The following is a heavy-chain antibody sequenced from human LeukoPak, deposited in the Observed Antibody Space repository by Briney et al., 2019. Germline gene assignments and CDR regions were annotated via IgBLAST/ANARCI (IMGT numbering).Heavy chain of an antibody. Sequence: SVKVSCKASGGTFSSYAISWLRQAPGQGLEWMGGIIPIFGTANYAQKFQGRVTITTDESTSTAYMELSSLRSEDTAVYYCARSFDSSGFYFDYWGQGTLVTVSS. D-gene: IGHD3-22*01. J-gene: IGHJ4*02. CDR1: GGTFSSYA. CDR3: ARSFDSSGFYFDY. V-gene: IGHV1-69*05. CDR2: IIPIFGTA.